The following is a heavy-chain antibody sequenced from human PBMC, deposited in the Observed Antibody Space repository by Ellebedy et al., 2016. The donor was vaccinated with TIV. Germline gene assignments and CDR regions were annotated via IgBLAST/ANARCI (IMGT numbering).Heavy chain of an antibody. D-gene: IGHD2-15*01. CDR3: ARGHCSGSSCLYYYYGMDV. V-gene: IGHV3-7*03. J-gene: IGHJ6*02. CDR1: GFTSSRYW. CDR2: IRQDGSDK. Sequence: GESLKISCAASGFTSSRYWMNWVRQAPGKGLEWVANIRQDGSDKDYVDSVKGRFTISRDNAKNSLYLQMNSLRAEDTAVYYCARGHCSGSSCLYYYYGMDVWGQGTTVTVAS.